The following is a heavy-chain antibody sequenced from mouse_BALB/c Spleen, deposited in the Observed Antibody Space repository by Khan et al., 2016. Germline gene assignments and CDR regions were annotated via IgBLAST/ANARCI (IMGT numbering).Heavy chain of an antibody. D-gene: IGHD1-1*01. Sequence: EVQLVESGPGLVKPSQSLSLTCTVTGYSITSDYAWNWIRQFPGNKLEWMGYISYSGSTRYNPSLKSRISITRDTSKNQFFLQLNSVTTEDTATXSCATTTVVATRYFDVWGAGTTVTVSS. V-gene: IGHV3-2*02. CDR1: GYSITSDYA. J-gene: IGHJ1*01. CDR2: ISYSGST. CDR3: ATTTVVATRYFDV.